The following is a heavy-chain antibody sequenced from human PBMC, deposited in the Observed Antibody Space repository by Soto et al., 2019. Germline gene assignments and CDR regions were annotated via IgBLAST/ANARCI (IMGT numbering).Heavy chain of an antibody. J-gene: IGHJ3*02. Sequence: SETLSLTCAVSGYSISSGYYWGWIRQPPGKGLEWIGSIYHSGSTYYNPSLKSRVTISVDTSKNQFSLKLSSVTAADTAVYYCARTLGLADAFDIWGQGTMVTVSS. V-gene: IGHV4-38-2*01. CDR1: GYSISSGYY. CDR2: IYHSGST. CDR3: ARTLGLADAFDI.